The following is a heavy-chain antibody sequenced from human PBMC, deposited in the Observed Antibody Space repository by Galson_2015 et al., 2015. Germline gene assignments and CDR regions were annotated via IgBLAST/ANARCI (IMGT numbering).Heavy chain of an antibody. CDR1: GYTFTSYD. CDR2: MNPNSGNT. Sequence: QSGAEVKKPGESLTISCKASGYTFTSYDINWVRQATGQGLEWMGWMNPNSGNTGYAQKFQGRVTMTRNTSISTAYMELSSLRSEDTAVYYCARRQITGDRDYYYYMDVWGKGTTVTVSS. D-gene: IGHD7-27*01. J-gene: IGHJ6*03. CDR3: ARRQITGDRDYYYYMDV. V-gene: IGHV1-8*01.